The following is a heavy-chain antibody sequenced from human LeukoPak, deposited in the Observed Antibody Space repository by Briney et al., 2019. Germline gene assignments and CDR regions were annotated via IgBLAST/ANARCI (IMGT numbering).Heavy chain of an antibody. V-gene: IGHV1-2*02. Sequence: ASVKVSCKASGYTFTGYYMHWVRQAPGQGLECMGWINSNSGGTNYAQKFQGRVTMTRDTSISTAYMELSRLRSDDTAVYYCATHGSGSSNWFDPWGQGTLVTVSS. CDR1: GYTFTGYY. CDR2: INSNSGGT. CDR3: ATHGSGSSNWFDP. D-gene: IGHD3-10*01. J-gene: IGHJ5*02.